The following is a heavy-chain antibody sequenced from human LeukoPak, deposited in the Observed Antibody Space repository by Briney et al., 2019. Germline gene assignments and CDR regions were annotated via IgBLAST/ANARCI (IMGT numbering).Heavy chain of an antibody. J-gene: IGHJ4*02. Sequence: SVKVSCKASGGTFSSYAISWVRQAPGQGLEGMGRIIPIFGTANYAQKFQGRVTITTDESTSTAYMELSSLRSEDTAVYYCASLRRAAGQIYDYWGQGTLVTVSS. CDR2: IIPIFGTA. D-gene: IGHD6-13*01. CDR1: GGTFSSYA. CDR3: ASLRRAAGQIYDY. V-gene: IGHV1-69*05.